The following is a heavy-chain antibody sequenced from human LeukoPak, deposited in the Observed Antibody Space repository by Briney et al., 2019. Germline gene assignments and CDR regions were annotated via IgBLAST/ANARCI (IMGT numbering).Heavy chain of an antibody. CDR2: IYYSGST. J-gene: IGHJ3*02. CDR1: GGSISSGDYY. V-gene: IGHV4-30-4*08. CDR3: ARHDDYSRAFDI. D-gene: IGHD4-11*01. Sequence: SQTLSLTCTVSGGSISSGDYYWSWIRQPPGKGLEWIGYIYYSGSTYYNPSLKSRVTTSVDTSKNQFSLTLNSVIAADTAVYYCARHDDYSRAFDIWGQGTMVTVSS.